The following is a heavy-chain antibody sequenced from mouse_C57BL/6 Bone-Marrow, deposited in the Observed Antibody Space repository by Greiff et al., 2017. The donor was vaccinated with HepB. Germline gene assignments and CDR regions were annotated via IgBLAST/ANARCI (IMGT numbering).Heavy chain of an antibody. CDR2: IDPENGDT. CDR1: GFNIKDDY. CDR3: TTGDCYSYYFDY. Sequence: EVKLVESGAELVRPGASVKLSCTASGFNIKDDYMHWVKQRPEQGLEWIGWIDPENGDTEYASKFQGKATITADTSSNTAYLQLSSLTSEDTAVYYCTTGDCYSYYFDYWGQGTTLTVSS. D-gene: IGHD2-3*01. J-gene: IGHJ2*01. V-gene: IGHV14-4*01.